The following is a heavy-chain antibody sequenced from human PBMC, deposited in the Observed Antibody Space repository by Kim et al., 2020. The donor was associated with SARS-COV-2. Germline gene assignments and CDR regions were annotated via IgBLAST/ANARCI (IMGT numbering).Heavy chain of an antibody. V-gene: IGHV3-53*01. D-gene: IGHD6-13*01. J-gene: IGHJ4*02. CDR3: ARSSSWGNFDY. CDR2: T. Sequence: TYYADSVKRRFTISRDNSKNTLYLQMNSLRAEDTAVYYCARSSSWGNFDYWGQGTLVTVSS.